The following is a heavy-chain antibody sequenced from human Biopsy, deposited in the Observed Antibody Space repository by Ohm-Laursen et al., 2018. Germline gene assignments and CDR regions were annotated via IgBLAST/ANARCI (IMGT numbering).Heavy chain of an antibody. D-gene: IGHD3-10*01. V-gene: IGHV3-9*01. CDR1: GFKFHDYA. Sequence: SLRLSCAAFGFKFHDYAMHWVRQVPGKGLEWVAGISWNGPLKFYADSVKGRFTISRDNTKKILFLQMNSLRLEDTAFYYCAKDSFVMERRGLDVWGQGTTVTVSS. J-gene: IGHJ6*02. CDR3: AKDSFVMERRGLDV. CDR2: ISWNGPLK.